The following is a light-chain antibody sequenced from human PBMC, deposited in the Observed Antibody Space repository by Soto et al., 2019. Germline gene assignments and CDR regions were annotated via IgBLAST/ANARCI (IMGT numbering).Light chain of an antibody. J-gene: IGLJ2*01. CDR2: DND. CDR1: NSNVGKNY. CDR3: GTWDSSLSVVL. V-gene: IGLV1-51*01. Sequence: QSVLTQPPSVSAAPGQEVTISCSGSNSNVGKNYVSWYQHLPGTAPKLLIYDNDKRPSGIPDRFSGSKSDTSATLGITGLQTGDEANYYCGTWDSSLSVVLFGGGTKVTVL.